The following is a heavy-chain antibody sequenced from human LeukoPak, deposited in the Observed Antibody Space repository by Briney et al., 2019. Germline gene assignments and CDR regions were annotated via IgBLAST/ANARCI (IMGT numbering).Heavy chain of an antibody. D-gene: IGHD5-18*01. CDR2: IIPIFGTA. Sequence: GSSVKVSCKASGGTFSSYAISWVRQAPGQGLEWMGGIIPIFGTANYAQKLQGRVTMTRDTSTSTVYMELSSLRSEDTAVYYCARDQAIEGTAMAFDYWGQGTLVTVSS. CDR1: GGTFSSYA. CDR3: ARDQAIEGTAMAFDY. J-gene: IGHJ4*02. V-gene: IGHV1-69*05.